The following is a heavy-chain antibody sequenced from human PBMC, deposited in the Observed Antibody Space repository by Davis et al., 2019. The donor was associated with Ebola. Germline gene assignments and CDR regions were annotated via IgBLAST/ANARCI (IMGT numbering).Heavy chain of an antibody. V-gene: IGHV3-73*01. Sequence: GGSLRLSCAASGFTFSGSAMHWVRQASGKGLEWVGRIRSKANSYATAYAASVKGRFTISRDDSKNTAYLQMNSLKTEDTAVYYCARDYYYYGMDVWGQGTTVTVSS. J-gene: IGHJ6*02. CDR1: GFTFSGSA. CDR3: ARDYYYYGMDV. CDR2: IRSKANSYAT.